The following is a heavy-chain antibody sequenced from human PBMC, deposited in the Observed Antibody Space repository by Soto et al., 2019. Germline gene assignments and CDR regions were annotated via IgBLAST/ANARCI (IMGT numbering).Heavy chain of an antibody. Sequence: ASVKVSFKASGYTFTSYGISWVRQAPGQGLEWLGWISAYNGNTNYAQKLQGRVTMTTDTSTSTAYMELRSLRSDDTAVYYCARVPLGYCTNGVCYINYFDYWGQATLVTVSS. V-gene: IGHV1-18*01. D-gene: IGHD2-8*01. CDR2: ISAYNGNT. CDR3: ARVPLGYCTNGVCYINYFDY. J-gene: IGHJ4*02. CDR1: GYTFTSYG.